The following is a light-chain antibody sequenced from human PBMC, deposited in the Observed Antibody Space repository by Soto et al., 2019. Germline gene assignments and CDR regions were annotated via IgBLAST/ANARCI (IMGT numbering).Light chain of an antibody. V-gene: IGKV3-15*01. Sequence: EIVMTQSPATLSLYPWERATLSCRASHSVISNLAWYQKKPGQPPRLLIYGASTRAPGIPARFSGSGSGTEFTLTISSLQSEDFAVYYCQQYNNWPRTFGQRTKV. CDR2: GAS. CDR1: HSVISN. J-gene: IGKJ1*01. CDR3: QQYNNWPRT.